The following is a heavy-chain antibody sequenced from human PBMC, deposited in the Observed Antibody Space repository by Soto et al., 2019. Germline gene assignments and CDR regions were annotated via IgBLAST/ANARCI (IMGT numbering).Heavy chain of an antibody. Sequence: SVKVSCKASGGTFSSYAISCVRQAPGQGLEWMGGIIPIFGTANYAQKFQGRVTITADESTSTAYMELSSLRSEDTAVYYCARARVSTSIAARLAYYYGMDVWGQGTTVTVS. J-gene: IGHJ6*02. CDR2: IIPIFGTA. CDR1: GGTFSSYA. D-gene: IGHD6-6*01. CDR3: ARARVSTSIAARLAYYYGMDV. V-gene: IGHV1-69*13.